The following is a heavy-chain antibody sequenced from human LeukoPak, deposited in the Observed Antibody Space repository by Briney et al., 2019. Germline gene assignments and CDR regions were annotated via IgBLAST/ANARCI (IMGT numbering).Heavy chain of an antibody. CDR3: ARRFPRVNPEYYYDSSGYYLDY. CDR1: GGFFSGYY. J-gene: IGHJ4*02. CDR2: INHSGSA. D-gene: IGHD3-22*01. V-gene: IGHV4-34*01. Sequence: SETLSLTCADYGGFFSGYYWSWIRQPPGKGLEWFGEINHSGSANYNPSLKSRVTISVDTSKNQFSLKLSSVTAADTAVYYCARRFPRVNPEYYYDSSGYYLDYWGQGTLVTVSS.